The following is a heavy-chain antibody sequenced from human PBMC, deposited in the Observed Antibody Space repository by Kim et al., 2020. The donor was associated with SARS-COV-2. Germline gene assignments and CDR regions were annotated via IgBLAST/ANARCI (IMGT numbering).Heavy chain of an antibody. Sequence: LKSRVTISVDTSKNQFSLKLSSVTAADTAVYYCATSAHDSSGYYGNWFDPWGQGTLATVSS. CDR3: ATSAHDSSGYYGNWFDP. D-gene: IGHD3-22*01. V-gene: IGHV4-34*01. J-gene: IGHJ5*02.